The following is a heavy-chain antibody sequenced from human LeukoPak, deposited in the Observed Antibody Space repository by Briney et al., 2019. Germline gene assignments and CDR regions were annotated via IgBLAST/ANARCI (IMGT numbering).Heavy chain of an antibody. V-gene: IGHV3-23*01. D-gene: IGHD6-13*01. Sequence: GGSLRLSCAASGFTFSSYGMSWVRQAPGKGLEWVSTISGRRDSTSYADSVKGRFTISRDNSKNTLYLQMNSLRAEDTAVYYCARADSSSWYRDAFDIWGQGTMVTVSS. CDR1: GFTFSSYG. CDR3: ARADSSSWYRDAFDI. CDR2: ISGRRDST. J-gene: IGHJ3*02.